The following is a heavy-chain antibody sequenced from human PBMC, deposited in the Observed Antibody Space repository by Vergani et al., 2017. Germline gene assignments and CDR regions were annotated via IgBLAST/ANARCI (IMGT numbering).Heavy chain of an antibody. CDR3: ARHISVVRPSSMTAFDY. V-gene: IGHV4-34*02. D-gene: IGHD2-21*01. Sequence: QVQLQQWGAGLLKPSETLSLTCGVHDASDSRYFWNWIRQSPGKGLEWMGEINHSGSAVYNPSLKSRVTLSLDTSKKQISLHLTSVTAADTAVYYCARHISVVRPSSMTAFDYWGQGTLVTVSS. J-gene: IGHJ4*02. CDR1: DASDSRYF. CDR2: INHSGSA.